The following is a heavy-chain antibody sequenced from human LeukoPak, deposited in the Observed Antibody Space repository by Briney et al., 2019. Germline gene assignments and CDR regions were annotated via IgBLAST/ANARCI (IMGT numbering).Heavy chain of an antibody. J-gene: IGHJ4*02. Sequence: GGSLRLSCAASGFTFSSYEMNWVRQAPGKGLEWVSYISSSGSTIYYADSVKGRFTISRDNAKNSLYLQMNSLRAEDTAVYYCARSEFGELFLDYWGQGTLVTVSS. V-gene: IGHV3-48*03. CDR3: ARSEFGELFLDY. D-gene: IGHD3-10*01. CDR2: ISSSGSTI. CDR1: GFTFSSYE.